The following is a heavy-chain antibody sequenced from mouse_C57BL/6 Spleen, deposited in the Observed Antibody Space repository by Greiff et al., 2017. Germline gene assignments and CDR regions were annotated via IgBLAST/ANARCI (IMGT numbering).Heavy chain of an antibody. CDR1: GYTFTSYT. Sequence: QVQLQQSGAELARPGASVKMSCKASGYTFTSYTMHWVKQRPGQGLEWIGYINPSSGYTKYNQKFKDKATLTADKSSSTAYIRLSSMTSDDSAFDYCARKGPPITSLVEGWFAYWGQGTLVTVSA. CDR3: ARKGPPITSLVEGWFAY. J-gene: IGHJ3*01. D-gene: IGHD1-1*01. CDR2: INPSSGYT. V-gene: IGHV1-4*01.